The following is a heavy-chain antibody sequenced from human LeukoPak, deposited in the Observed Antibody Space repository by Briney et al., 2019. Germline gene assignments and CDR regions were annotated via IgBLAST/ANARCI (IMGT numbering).Heavy chain of an antibody. J-gene: IGHJ4*02. CDR3: AGNSGSGFDY. Sequence: ASVKVSCKASGYTFTSYYMLWVRQAPGQGLEWMGRIDPSGGSTSYAQKFQGRVTMTRDTSTSTVYMELSSLRSEDTAVYYCAGNSGSGFDYWGQGTLVTVSS. V-gene: IGHV1-46*01. D-gene: IGHD2-15*01. CDR2: IDPSGGST. CDR1: GYTFTSYY.